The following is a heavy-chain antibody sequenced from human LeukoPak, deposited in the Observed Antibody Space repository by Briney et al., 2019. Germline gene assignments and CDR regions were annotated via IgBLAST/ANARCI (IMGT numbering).Heavy chain of an antibody. CDR2: INHSGST. Sequence: PSVTLSLTCAVYGGSFSGYYWSWIRQPPGKGLEWIGEINHSGSTNYTPSLKSRVTISVDTSKNQFSLKLSSVTAADTAVYYCARGRMLRLSSPTKNYYMDVWGKGPRSPSP. V-gene: IGHV4-34*01. CDR3: ARGRMLRLSSPTKNYYMDV. D-gene: IGHD2-8*01. J-gene: IGHJ6*03. CDR1: GGSFSGYY.